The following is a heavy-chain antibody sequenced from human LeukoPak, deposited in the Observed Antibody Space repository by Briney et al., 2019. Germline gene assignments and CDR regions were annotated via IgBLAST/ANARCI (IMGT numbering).Heavy chain of an antibody. Sequence: GGSLRLSCAASGLTFSSYPMHWVRQAPGKGLEWVSYISSSSSTIYYADSVKGRFTISRDNAKNSLYLQMNSLRDEDTAVYYCARPPQAKQLVCQFDYWGQGTLVTVSS. CDR1: GLTFSSYP. V-gene: IGHV3-48*02. J-gene: IGHJ4*02. D-gene: IGHD6-6*01. CDR2: ISSSSSTI. CDR3: ARPPQAKQLVCQFDY.